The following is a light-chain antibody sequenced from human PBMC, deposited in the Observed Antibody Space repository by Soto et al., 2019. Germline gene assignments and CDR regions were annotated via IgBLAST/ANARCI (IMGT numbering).Light chain of an antibody. CDR1: QSVGSY. J-gene: IGKJ4*01. Sequence: EIVLTQSPATLSLSPGERATLSCRASQSVGSYLAWYQQKPGQAPRLLIYDASNRATGIPARFSCSGSGTDFTLTISSLEPEDFAVYFCQQRSNWLTFGGGTKVEIK. V-gene: IGKV3-11*01. CDR3: QQRSNWLT. CDR2: DAS.